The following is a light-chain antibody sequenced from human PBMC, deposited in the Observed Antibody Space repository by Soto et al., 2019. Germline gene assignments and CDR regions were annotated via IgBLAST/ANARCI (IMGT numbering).Light chain of an antibody. CDR1: QSISSW. CDR2: DAS. CDR3: QQYNTYRWT. J-gene: IGKJ1*01. V-gene: IGKV1-5*01. Sequence: DIQMTQSPSTLSASVGDRVTITCRASQSISSWLAWYQQKPGKAPKLLIYDASNLESGVPSRFSGSGSGTEFTLTISSLQPDDFATYYCQQYNTYRWTFGQGTKVDIK.